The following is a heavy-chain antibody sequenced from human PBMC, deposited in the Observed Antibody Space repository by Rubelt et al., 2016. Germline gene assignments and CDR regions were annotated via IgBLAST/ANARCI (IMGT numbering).Heavy chain of an antibody. J-gene: IGHJ4*02. CDR2: ISSSGSTI. V-gene: IGHV3-48*03. D-gene: IGHD5-12*01. CDR1: GFTFSSYE. Sequence: EVQLVESGGGLVQPGGSLRLSCAASGFTFSSYEMNWVRQAPGKGLEWVSYISSSGSTIYYAESVKGRFTISRDNAKNSLYLQMNGLRAEDTAVYYCARSDIVATITDYWGQGTLVTVSS. CDR3: ARSDIVATITDY.